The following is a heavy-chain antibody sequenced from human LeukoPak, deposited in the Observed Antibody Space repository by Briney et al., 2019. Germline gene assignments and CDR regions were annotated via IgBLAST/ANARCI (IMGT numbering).Heavy chain of an antibody. D-gene: IGHD3-16*02. Sequence: GGSLRPSCAASGFSFSYYGMNWVRQAPGKGLEWVSSISGSSSYIYYADSVKGRFTISRHNAKNSLYLQMNSLRAEDTAVYYCARVSAGVIGMKDVFDIWGQGTMVTVSS. CDR2: ISGSSSYI. CDR3: ARVSAGVIGMKDVFDI. CDR1: GFSFSYYG. V-gene: IGHV3-21*01. J-gene: IGHJ3*02.